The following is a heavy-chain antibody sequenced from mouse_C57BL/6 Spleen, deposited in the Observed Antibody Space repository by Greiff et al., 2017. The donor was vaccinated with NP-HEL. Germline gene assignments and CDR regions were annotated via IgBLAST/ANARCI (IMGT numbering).Heavy chain of an antibody. J-gene: IGHJ3*01. D-gene: IGHD4-1*01. Sequence: EVQLQESGAELVRPGASVKLSCTASGFNIKDYYMHWVKQRPEQGLEWIGRIDPEDGDTEYAPKFQGKATMTADTSSNTAYLQLSSLTSADTAVYYCTTNMCNWPIWFAYWGQGTLVTVAA. CDR2: IDPEDGDT. CDR1: GFNIKDYY. V-gene: IGHV14-1*01. CDR3: TTNMCNWPIWFAY.